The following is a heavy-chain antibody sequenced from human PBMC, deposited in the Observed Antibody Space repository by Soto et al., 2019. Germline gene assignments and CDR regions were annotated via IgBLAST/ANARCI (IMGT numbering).Heavy chain of an antibody. Sequence: QVQLQESGPGLVKPSQTLSLTCTVSGGSISSGGYYWSWIRQHPGKGLEWIGYIYYSGSTYYNPSLKRRVTIAVDTSKNQSSLKLRSVTAADTAVYYCARSSTSANYFDYWGQGTLVTVAA. CDR1: GGSISSGGYY. CDR2: IYYSGST. CDR3: ARSSTSANYFDY. J-gene: IGHJ4*02. V-gene: IGHV4-31*03. D-gene: IGHD2-2*01.